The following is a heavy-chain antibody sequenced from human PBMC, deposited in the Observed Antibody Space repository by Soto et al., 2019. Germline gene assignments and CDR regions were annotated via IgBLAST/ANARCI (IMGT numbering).Heavy chain of an antibody. J-gene: IGHJ3*02. CDR3: AKAEGYSFDI. V-gene: IGHV3-7*01. Sequence: EVQLVVTGGGLVQPGGSLRLSCAASGFTFRSHWMSWVRQAPGKGLEWVANIRQDGNEEQYLDSVKGRFTLSRDNAKNLLYLQMNGLRVEDTAVYYCAKAEGYSFDIRGQGTMVTVSS. CDR2: IRQDGNEE. CDR1: GFTFRSHW. D-gene: IGHD1-1*01.